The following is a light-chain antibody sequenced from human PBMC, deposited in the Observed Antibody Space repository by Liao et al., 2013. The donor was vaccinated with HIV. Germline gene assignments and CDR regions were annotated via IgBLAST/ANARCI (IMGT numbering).Light chain of an antibody. CDR2: QDD. J-gene: IGLJ1*01. V-gene: IGLV3-1*01. CDR1: KLGDKY. Sequence: SYDLTQSSSVSVSPGQTASITCSGDKLGDKYVCWYQKKAGQSPLLVIYQDDKRPSGIPERFSGSNSGRTATLTISGTQTMDEADYYCQAWDTSTAYVFGPGTRVTVL. CDR3: QAWDTSTAYV.